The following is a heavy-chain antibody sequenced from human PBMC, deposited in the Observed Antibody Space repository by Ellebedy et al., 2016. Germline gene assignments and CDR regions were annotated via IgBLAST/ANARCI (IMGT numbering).Heavy chain of an antibody. Sequence: GGSLRLXCAASGFTFSSYSMNWVRQAPGKGLEWVSYISSSSTIYYADSVKGRFTISRDNSKNTLYLQMNSLRAEDTAVYYCARGPPDYWGQGTLVTVSS. V-gene: IGHV3-48*01. CDR3: ARGPPDY. CDR1: GFTFSSYS. J-gene: IGHJ4*02. CDR2: ISSSSTI.